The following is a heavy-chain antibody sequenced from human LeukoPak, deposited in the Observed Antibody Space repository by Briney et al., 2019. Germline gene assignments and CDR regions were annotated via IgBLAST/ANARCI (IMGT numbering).Heavy chain of an antibody. D-gene: IGHD2-2*01. Sequence: PGGSLRLSCAASGFTFSSYAMSWVRQAPGKGLEWASAISGSGGSTYYADSVKGRFTISRDNSKNTLYLQMNSLRAEDTAVYYCAKDISVVPAAAFDYWGQGTLVTVSS. CDR1: GFTFSSYA. V-gene: IGHV3-23*01. CDR2: ISGSGGST. J-gene: IGHJ4*02. CDR3: AKDISVVPAAAFDY.